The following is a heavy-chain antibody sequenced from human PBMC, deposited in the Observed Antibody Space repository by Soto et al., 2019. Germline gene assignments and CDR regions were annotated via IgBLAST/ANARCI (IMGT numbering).Heavy chain of an antibody. CDR2: IYYSGST. CDR3: ARVRVDYYDSSGYYLFDY. CDR1: GGSISSGDYY. J-gene: IGHJ4*02. Sequence: SETLSLPCTVSGGSISSGDYYWSWIRQPPGKGLEWIGYIYYSGSTYYNPSLKSRVTISVDTSKNQFSRKLSSVTAADTAVYYCARVRVDYYDSSGYYLFDYWGQGTLVTVSS. V-gene: IGHV4-30-4*01. D-gene: IGHD3-22*01.